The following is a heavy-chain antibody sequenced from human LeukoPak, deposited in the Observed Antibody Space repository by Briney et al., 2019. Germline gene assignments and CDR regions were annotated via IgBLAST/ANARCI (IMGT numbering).Heavy chain of an antibody. CDR3: ARAGIAAAGRIDY. CDR1: GYTFTGYY. Sequence: ASVKVSCKASGYTFTGYYMHWVRQAPGQGLEWMGWINPNSGGTNYAQKFQGRVTMTRDTSISTAYMELSRLRSDDTAVYYCARAGIAAAGRIDYWGQGTLVTVSS. J-gene: IGHJ4*02. CDR2: INPNSGGT. D-gene: IGHD6-13*01. V-gene: IGHV1-2*02.